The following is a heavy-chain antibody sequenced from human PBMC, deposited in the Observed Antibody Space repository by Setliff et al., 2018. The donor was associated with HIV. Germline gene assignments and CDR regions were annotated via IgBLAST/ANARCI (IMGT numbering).Heavy chain of an antibody. V-gene: IGHV4-34*01. Sequence: SETLSLTCAVYGGSFSGHYWSWIRQPPGKGLEWIGEINHSGTTNYNPSLKSRVIMSIDTSKNQFSLKLTSVTAADTAVYYCATVIGWNDATDCWGQGTL. J-gene: IGHJ4*02. CDR2: INHSGTT. D-gene: IGHD1-1*01. CDR3: ATVIGWNDATDC. CDR1: GGSFSGHY.